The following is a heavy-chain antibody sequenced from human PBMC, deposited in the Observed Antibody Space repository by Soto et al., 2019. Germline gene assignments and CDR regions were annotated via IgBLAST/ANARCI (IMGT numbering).Heavy chain of an antibody. CDR3: ARDISCSGGSCYSAY. Sequence: EVQLMESGGGLIQPGGSLRLSCAASGFTVSSNYMSWVRQAPGKGLEWVSVIYSGGSTYYADSVKGRFTISRDNSKNTLYLQMNSLRAEDTAVYYCARDISCSGGSCYSAYWGQGTLVTVSS. CDR2: IYSGGST. J-gene: IGHJ4*02. D-gene: IGHD2-15*01. CDR1: GFTVSSNY. V-gene: IGHV3-53*01.